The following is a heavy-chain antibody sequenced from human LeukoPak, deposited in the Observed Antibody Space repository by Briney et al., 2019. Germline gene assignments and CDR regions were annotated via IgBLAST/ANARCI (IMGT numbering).Heavy chain of an antibody. V-gene: IGHV4-38-2*01. D-gene: IGHD6-6*01. CDR2: IYHSGGT. J-gene: IGHJ2*01. CDR1: GYSISSGYY. CDR3: ARPYSSSSEWYFDL. Sequence: SETLSLTCAVSGYSISSGYYWGWIRQPPGKGLEWIGSIYHSGGTYYNPSPKSRVTISVDTSKNQFSLKLSSVTAADTAVYYCARPYSSSSEWYFDLWGRGTLVTVSS.